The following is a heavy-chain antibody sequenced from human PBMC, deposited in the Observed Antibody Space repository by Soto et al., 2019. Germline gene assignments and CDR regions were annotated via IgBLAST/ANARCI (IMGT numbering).Heavy chain of an antibody. CDR2: ISGSGGST. D-gene: IGHD5-12*01. V-gene: IGHV3-23*01. Sequence: EVQLLESGGGLVQPGGSLRLSCAASGFTFSSYAMSWVRQAPGKGLEWVSAISGSGGSTYYADSVKGRFTISRDNSKNTLYQQMNILRAEDTAVYYWAKPRDIVATGGLCRGFDYWGQGTLVTVSS. CDR3: AKPRDIVATGGLCRGFDY. CDR1: GFTFSSYA. J-gene: IGHJ4*02.